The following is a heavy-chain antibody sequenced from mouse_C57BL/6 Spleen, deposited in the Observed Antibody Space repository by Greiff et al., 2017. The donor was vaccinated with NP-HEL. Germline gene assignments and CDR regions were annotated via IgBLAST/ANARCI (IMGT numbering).Heavy chain of an antibody. CDR3: ERSEEAITDYYYAMDY. J-gene: IGHJ4*01. Sequence: VQLQQSGAELVKPGASVKISCKASGYAFSSYWMNWVKQRPGKGLEWIGQIYPGDGDTNYNGKVKGKATLTADKSSSTAYMQLSSVTSEDTAVEVCERSEEAITDYYYAMDYWGQGTSVTVSS. CDR1: GYAFSSYW. CDR2: IYPGDGDT. V-gene: IGHV1-80*01. D-gene: IGHD1-3*01.